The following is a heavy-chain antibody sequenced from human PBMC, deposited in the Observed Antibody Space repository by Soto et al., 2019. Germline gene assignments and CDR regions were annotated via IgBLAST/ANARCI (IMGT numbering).Heavy chain of an antibody. Sequence: EVQLVESGGGLIQPGGSLRLSCAASGFTVSSNYMSWVRQAPGKGLEWVSSISSSSSYIYYADSVKGRFTISRDNAKNSLYLQMNSQRAEDTAVYYCARDGITIFGVDQEGMDVRDQGTTVTVSS. CDR1: GFTVSSNY. CDR2: ISSSSSYI. J-gene: IGHJ6*02. D-gene: IGHD3-3*01. CDR3: ARDGITIFGVDQEGMDV. V-gene: IGHV3-21*01.